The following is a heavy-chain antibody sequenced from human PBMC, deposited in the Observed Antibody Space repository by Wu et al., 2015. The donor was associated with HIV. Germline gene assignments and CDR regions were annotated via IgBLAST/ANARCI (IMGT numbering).Heavy chain of an antibody. CDR2: INPNSGGT. V-gene: IGHV1-2*02. Sequence: QVQLVQSGAEVKKPGPSVKVSCKASGYTFTGYYMHWVRQAPGQGLEWMGWINPNSGGTNYAQKFQGRVTMTRDTSISTAYMELSRLRSDDTAVYYCARDRCWMGQCPLGFDYWGQGTLVTVSS. CDR1: GYTFTGYY. J-gene: IGHJ4*02. CDR3: ARDRCWMGQCPLGFDY. D-gene: IGHD3-16*01.